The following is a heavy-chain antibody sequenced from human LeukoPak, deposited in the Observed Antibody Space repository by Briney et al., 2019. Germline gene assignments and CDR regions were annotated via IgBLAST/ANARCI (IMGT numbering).Heavy chain of an antibody. V-gene: IGHV3-23*01. D-gene: IGHD3-10*01. CDR3: AKGTYGSGTYGAHDY. J-gene: IGHJ4*02. CDR1: GFTFRSYG. Sequence: GGTLRLSCAASGFTFRSYGMSWVRQAPGKGLEWVSTISGVGGRTYYADSVKGRFTIPRDNSKNTLYLQMNSLRAEDTAVYYCAKGTYGSGTYGAHDYWGQGTLVTVSS. CDR2: ISGVGGRT.